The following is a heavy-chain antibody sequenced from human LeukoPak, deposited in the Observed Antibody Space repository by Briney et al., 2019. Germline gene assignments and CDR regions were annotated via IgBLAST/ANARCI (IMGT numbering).Heavy chain of an antibody. CDR3: ARGRGHYYDSSGYYCDY. CDR1: GGSISSYY. V-gene: IGHV4-59*12. J-gene: IGHJ4*02. D-gene: IGHD3-22*01. Sequence: PSETLSLTCTVSGGSISSYYWSWIRQPPGKGLEWIGYIYYSGSTNYNPSLKSRVTISVDTSKNQFSLKLSSVTAADTAVYYCARGRGHYYDSSGYYCDYWGQGTLVTVSS. CDR2: IYYSGST.